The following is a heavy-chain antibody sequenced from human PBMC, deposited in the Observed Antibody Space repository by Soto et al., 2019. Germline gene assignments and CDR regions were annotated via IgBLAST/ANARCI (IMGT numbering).Heavy chain of an antibody. Sequence: GSLRLSCAASGFTFSTYAMSWVRQAPGKGLEWVSTISDNGDRTYYAASVKGRFTISRDNSKNTLYLLMNSLSAEDTALYYCAKVHGSGTYYNFPDYWGQGTLAPVSS. CDR2: ISDNGDRT. D-gene: IGHD3-10*01. J-gene: IGHJ4*02. V-gene: IGHV3-23*01. CDR3: AKVHGSGTYYNFPDY. CDR1: GFTFSTYA.